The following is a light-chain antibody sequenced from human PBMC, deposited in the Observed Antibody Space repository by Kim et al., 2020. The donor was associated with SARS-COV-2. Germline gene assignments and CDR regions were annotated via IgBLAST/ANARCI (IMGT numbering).Light chain of an antibody. V-gene: IGKV3-11*01. Sequence: PGERATRSCRASQSVSSYLAWYQQKPGQAPRLLIYDASNRATGIPARFSGSGSGTDFTLTISSLEPEDFAVYYCQQRSNWPPGGTFGPGTKVDIK. CDR2: DAS. J-gene: IGKJ3*01. CDR3: QQRSNWPPGGT. CDR1: QSVSSY.